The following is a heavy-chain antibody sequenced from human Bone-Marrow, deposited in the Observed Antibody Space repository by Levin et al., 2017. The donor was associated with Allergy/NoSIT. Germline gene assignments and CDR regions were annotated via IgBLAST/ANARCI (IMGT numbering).Heavy chain of an antibody. CDR1: GFTFNDYS. CDR3: AKVRRTYYDYYSLDV. CDR2: VSFDGDRQ. Sequence: VGSLRLSCVASGFTFNDYSIFWVRQPPGKGLEWMAVVSFDGDRQFYGDSAKGRFTISRDDSKNTVFLQMDSVRLEDTAVYYCAKVRRTYYDYYSLDVWGQGTTVAISS. J-gene: IGHJ6*02. V-gene: IGHV3-30*18.